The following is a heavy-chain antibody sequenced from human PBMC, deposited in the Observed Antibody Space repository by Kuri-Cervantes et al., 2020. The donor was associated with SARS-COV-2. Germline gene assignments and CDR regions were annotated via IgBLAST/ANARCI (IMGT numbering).Heavy chain of an antibody. D-gene: IGHD7-27*01. Sequence: GGSLRLSCAASGFTFSKYAMNWVRQAPGKGLEWVSYISSSGTTIHYADSVKGRFIISRDNAESSVYLQMNSLRAEDTAVYYCARDLRLGNSLDYWGQGTLVTVSS. CDR1: GFTFSKYA. CDR3: ARDLRLGNSLDY. J-gene: IGHJ4*02. CDR2: ISSSGTTI. V-gene: IGHV3-48*03.